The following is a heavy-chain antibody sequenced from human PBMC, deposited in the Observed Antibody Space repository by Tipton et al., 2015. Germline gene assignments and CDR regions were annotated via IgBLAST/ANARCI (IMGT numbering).Heavy chain of an antibody. J-gene: IGHJ4*02. CDR3: AVRITIFGVVIHDY. CDR1: GGSISSNSCY. Sequence: TLSLTCTVSGGSISSNSCYWGWIRQPPGKGLEWIGSIYYSGNTYYNPSLKSRVTISVDTSNNQLSLKLSSVTAADTAVYYCAVRITIFGVVIHDYWGQGTLVTVSS. D-gene: IGHD3-3*01. CDR2: IYYSGNT. V-gene: IGHV4-39*01.